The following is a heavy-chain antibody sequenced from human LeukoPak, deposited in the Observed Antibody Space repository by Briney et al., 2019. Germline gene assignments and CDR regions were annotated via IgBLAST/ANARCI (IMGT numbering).Heavy chain of an antibody. V-gene: IGHV4-4*07. Sequence: SETLSLTCTVSGGSISSYYWSWIRQPAGKGLEWIGRIYTSGSTNYNPSLKSRVTMSVDTSKNQFSLKLSSVTAADTAVYYCARDLFNIGGATIEDYWGQGTLVTVSS. CDR3: ARDLFNIGGATIEDY. D-gene: IGHD1-26*01. CDR1: GGSISSYY. J-gene: IGHJ4*02. CDR2: IYTSGST.